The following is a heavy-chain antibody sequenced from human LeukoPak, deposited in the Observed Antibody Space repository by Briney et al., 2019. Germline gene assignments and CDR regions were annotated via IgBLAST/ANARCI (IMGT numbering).Heavy chain of an antibody. CDR3: ARGPDCTNGVCQPFDP. D-gene: IGHD2-8*01. Sequence: SVKVSCKASGGTFSSYTISWVRQAPGQGLEWMGRIIPILGIANYAQKFQGRVTITADKSTSTAYMELCSLRSEDTAVYYCARGPDCTNGVCQPFDPWGQGTLVTVSS. J-gene: IGHJ5*02. CDR2: IIPILGIA. V-gene: IGHV1-69*02. CDR1: GGTFSSYT.